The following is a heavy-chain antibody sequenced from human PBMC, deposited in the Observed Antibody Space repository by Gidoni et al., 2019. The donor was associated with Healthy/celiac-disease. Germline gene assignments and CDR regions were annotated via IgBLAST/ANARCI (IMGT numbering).Heavy chain of an antibody. CDR1: GFTFSSYG. CDR2: IWYDGSNK. Sequence: QVQLVESGGGVVQPGRSLRLSCAASGFTFSSYGMHWVRQAPGKGLEWVAVIWYDGSNKYYADSVKGRFTISRDNSKNTLYLQMNSLRAEDTAVYYCARDLRLGYRYYYYGMDVWGQGTTVTVSS. V-gene: IGHV3-33*01. CDR3: ARDLRLGYRYYYYGMDV. D-gene: IGHD5-12*01. J-gene: IGHJ6*02.